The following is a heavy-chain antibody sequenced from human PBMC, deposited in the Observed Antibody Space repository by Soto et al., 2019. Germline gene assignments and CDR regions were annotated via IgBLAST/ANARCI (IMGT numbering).Heavy chain of an antibody. V-gene: IGHV3-48*01. CDR1: GFTFSSCS. CDR3: AVILTGYYPPDFDS. D-gene: IGHD3-9*01. CDR2: ISSSSSTI. Sequence: GGSLRLSCAASGFTFSSCSMNWVRQAPGKGLEWVSYISSSSSTIYYADSVKGRFTISRDNAKNSLYLQMNSLRAEDTAVYYCAVILTGYYPPDFDSWGQRALVTVSS. J-gene: IGHJ4*02.